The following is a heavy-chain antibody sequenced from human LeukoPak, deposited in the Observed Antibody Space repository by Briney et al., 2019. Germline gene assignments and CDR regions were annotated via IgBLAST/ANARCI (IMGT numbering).Heavy chain of an antibody. Sequence: GRSLRLSCAASGFTFSSYAMHWVRQAPGKGLEWVAVISYDGSNKYYADSVKGRFTISRDNSKNTLYLQMNSLRAEDTAVYYCARSLLPAAYYGMDVWGQGNTVTVSS. V-gene: IGHV3-30-3*01. CDR1: GFTFSSYA. CDR3: ARSLLPAAYYGMDV. J-gene: IGHJ6*02. CDR2: ISYDGSNK. D-gene: IGHD2-2*01.